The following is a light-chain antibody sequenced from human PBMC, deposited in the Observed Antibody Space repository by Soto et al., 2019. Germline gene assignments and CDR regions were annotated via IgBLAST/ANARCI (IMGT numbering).Light chain of an antibody. Sequence: SYELTQPPSVSVAPGKTARITCGGNNIGSKSGNWYQQKPGQAPVLVIYYDSDRPSGTPERFSGSNSGNTATLTISRVEAGDEADYYCQVWDSSSDHPRVVFGGGTKLTVL. CDR3: QVWDSSSDHPRVV. V-gene: IGLV3-21*04. CDR1: NIGSKS. J-gene: IGLJ2*01. CDR2: YDS.